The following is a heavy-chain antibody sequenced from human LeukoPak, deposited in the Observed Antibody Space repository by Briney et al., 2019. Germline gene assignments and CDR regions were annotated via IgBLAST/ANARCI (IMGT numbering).Heavy chain of an antibody. Sequence: HPGGSLRLSCAASGFTFSNYAMNWVRQAPGKGLEWVSVISAFSSNTYYADSVRGRFTISRDNSNNTLYLQMNSLRAEDTAVYYYAKGYTVTTSTLDIWGQGTMVTVSS. D-gene: IGHD4-17*01. CDR2: ISAFSSNT. V-gene: IGHV3-23*01. CDR3: AKGYTVTTSTLDI. J-gene: IGHJ3*02. CDR1: GFTFSNYA.